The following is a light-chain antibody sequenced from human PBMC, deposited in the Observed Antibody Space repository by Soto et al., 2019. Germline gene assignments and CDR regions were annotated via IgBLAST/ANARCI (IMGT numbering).Light chain of an antibody. V-gene: IGLV2-14*01. J-gene: IGLJ1*01. Sequence: QSVLTQPASVSGSPGQSITISCTGTSNDIGTYDYISWFQQYPGKAPKLVIYDVSVRASGVSNRFSASKSGNTASLTISGLQAEDEADYYCTSYTTSTTYVFGTGTKVTVL. CDR2: DVS. CDR3: TSYTTSTTYV. CDR1: SNDIGTYDY.